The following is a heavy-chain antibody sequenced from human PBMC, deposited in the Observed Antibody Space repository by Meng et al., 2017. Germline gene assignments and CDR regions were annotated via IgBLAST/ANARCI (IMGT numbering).Heavy chain of an antibody. CDR1: AHTLSSDG. V-gene: IGHV1-18*01. Sequence: QGHLVQSGAEVKKPGASVKVSCNASAHTLSSDGFAWVWQAPGQGLEWMGWINAYNGYTDYAQKFLGRVTLTTDTSTNTGYMELRSLTSDDTAVYYCATRGNPYLDCWGQGTLVTVSS. J-gene: IGHJ4*02. CDR3: ATRGNPYLDC. CDR2: INAYNGYT.